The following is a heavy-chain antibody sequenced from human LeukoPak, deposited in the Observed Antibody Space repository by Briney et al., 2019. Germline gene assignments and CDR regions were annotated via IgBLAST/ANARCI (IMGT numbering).Heavy chain of an antibody. V-gene: IGHV3-30*04. CDR2: ISYDGSNK. Sequence: QPGGSLRLSCAASGFTFSSYAMHWVRQAPGKGLEWVAVISYDGSNKYYADSVKGRFTISRDNSKNTLYLQMNSLRAEDTAVYYCARDGRVYDSSGSRFDYWGQGTLVTVSS. CDR3: ARDGRVYDSSGSRFDY. D-gene: IGHD3-22*01. CDR1: GFTFSSYA. J-gene: IGHJ4*02.